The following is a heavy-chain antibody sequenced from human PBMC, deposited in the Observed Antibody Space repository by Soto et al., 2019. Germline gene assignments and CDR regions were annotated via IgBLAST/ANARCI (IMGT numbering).Heavy chain of an antibody. V-gene: IGHV3-48*03. D-gene: IGHD1-26*01. J-gene: IGHJ5*01. CDR3: AKGKISTTTYTSFDS. Sequence: GGSLRLSCAASGFTFSGYEMNWVRQAPGKGLEWVSHISSSGNTIYYADSVRGRFIISRDNAENSLYLVMNSLTAEDTAVYYCAKGKISTTTYTSFDSWGQGTLVTVSS. CDR1: GFTFSGYE. CDR2: ISSSGNTI.